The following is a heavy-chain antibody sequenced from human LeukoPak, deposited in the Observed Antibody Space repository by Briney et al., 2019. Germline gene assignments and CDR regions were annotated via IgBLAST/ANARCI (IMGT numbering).Heavy chain of an antibody. Sequence: GRSLRLSCAASGFTFSSYGMHWVRQAPGKGLEWVAVISYDGSNKYYADSVKGRFTISRDNSKNMLYLQMNSLRAEDTAVYYCARSQGGTMSLRHFDLWGRGTPVTVSS. CDR3: ARSQGGTMSLRHFDL. V-gene: IGHV3-30*03. CDR1: GFTFSSYG. J-gene: IGHJ2*01. CDR2: ISYDGSNK. D-gene: IGHD3-22*01.